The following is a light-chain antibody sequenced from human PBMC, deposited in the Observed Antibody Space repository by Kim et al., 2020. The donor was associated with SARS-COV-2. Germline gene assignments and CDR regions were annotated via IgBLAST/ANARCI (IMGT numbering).Light chain of an antibody. CDR1: QSVSSD. CDR3: QQYNNWPLT. CDR2: GAS. J-gene: IGKJ4*01. Sequence: GSPGERATRSCRASQSVSSDLAWYQQKRGQAPRLLIYGASTRATGIPARFSGSGSGTEFTLTISSLQSEDFAVYYCQQYNNWPLTFGGGTKVDIK. V-gene: IGKV3-15*01.